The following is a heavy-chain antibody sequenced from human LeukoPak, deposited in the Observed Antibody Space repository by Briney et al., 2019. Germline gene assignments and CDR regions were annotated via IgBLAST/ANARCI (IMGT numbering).Heavy chain of an antibody. Sequence: ASVKVSCKASGYTFTSYYMHWVRQAPGQGLEWMGIINPSGGSTSYAQKLQGRVTMTTDTSTSTAYMELRSLRSDDTAVYYCARSAGIAARPSDYWGQGTLVTVSS. CDR3: ARSAGIAARPSDY. V-gene: IGHV1-46*01. CDR1: GYTFTSYY. J-gene: IGHJ4*02. CDR2: INPSGGST. D-gene: IGHD6-6*01.